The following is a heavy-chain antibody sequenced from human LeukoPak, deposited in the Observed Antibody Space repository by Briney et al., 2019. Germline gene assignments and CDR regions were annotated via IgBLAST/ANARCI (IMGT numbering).Heavy chain of an antibody. V-gene: IGHV4-59*12. CDR1: GGSISSYY. Sequence: SETLSLTCAVSGGSISSYYWTWIRQPPGRGLEWIGSIYTYNSGSTNYNPSLKSRVTISVDTSKNQFSLKLSSVTAADTAVYYCARRPYYDSSGYSDWGQGTLVTVSS. D-gene: IGHD3-22*01. J-gene: IGHJ4*02. CDR3: ARRPYYDSSGYSD. CDR2: IYTYNSGST.